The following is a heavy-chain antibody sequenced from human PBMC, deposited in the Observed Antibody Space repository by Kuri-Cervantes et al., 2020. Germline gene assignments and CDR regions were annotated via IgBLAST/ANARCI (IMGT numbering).Heavy chain of an antibody. D-gene: IGHD1-26*01. CDR1: GFTFSSYD. V-gene: IGHV3-13*01. CDR2: IGTAGDT. CDR3: AKDRRVVGATQLEY. J-gene: IGHJ4*02. Sequence: GESLKISCAASGFTFSSYDMHWVRQATGKGLEWVSAIGTAGDTYYPGSVKGRFTISRDNSKNTLYLQMNSLRAEDTAVYYCAKDRRVVGATQLEYWGQGTLVTVSS.